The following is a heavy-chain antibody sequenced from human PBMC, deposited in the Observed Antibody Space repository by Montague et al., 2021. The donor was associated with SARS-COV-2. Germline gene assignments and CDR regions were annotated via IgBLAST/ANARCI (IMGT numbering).Heavy chain of an antibody. V-gene: IGHV4-39*01. D-gene: IGHD4-17*01. CDR1: GDSVSSSDHY. J-gene: IGHJ4*02. Sequence: SETLSLTCTVSGDSVSSSDHYWGWIRQPPGKGLEWLGIVYYSGYXXYNPSVKGRVTISIDASKNQFSLKLNSLTATDTAIYHCARRRLREDYFDFWGQGTLLTVSS. CDR2: VYYSGYX. CDR3: ARRRLREDYFDF.